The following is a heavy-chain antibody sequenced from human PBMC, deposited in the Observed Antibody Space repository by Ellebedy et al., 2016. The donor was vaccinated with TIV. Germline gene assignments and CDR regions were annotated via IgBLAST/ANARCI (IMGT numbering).Heavy chain of an antibody. CDR2: ISGSGGST. Sequence: GESLKISXAASGFTFSSYAMSWVRQAPGKGLEWVSAISGSGGSTYYADSVKGRFTISRDNAKNSLYLQMNSLRAEDTAVYYCARDRLGVRGVPYWGQGTLVTVSS. D-gene: IGHD3-10*01. CDR3: ARDRLGVRGVPY. V-gene: IGHV3-23*01. CDR1: GFTFSSYA. J-gene: IGHJ4*02.